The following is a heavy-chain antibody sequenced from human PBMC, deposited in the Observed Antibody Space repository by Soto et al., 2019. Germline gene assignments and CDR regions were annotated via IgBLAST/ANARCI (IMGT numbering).Heavy chain of an antibody. Sequence: QLQLQESGPGLVKPSETLSLTCTVSGDSVSTNSYSWGWIRQSPGKGLEWIGTIYSSENTYYNPSXXXRVTISVDTSXXEXSXXLSSVTAADKAGYYCATLNGDCISTTCHGYYGMDVWGQGTTVTVSS. CDR3: ATLNGDCISTTCHGYYGMDV. V-gene: IGHV4-39*01. D-gene: IGHD2-2*03. CDR2: IYSSENT. CDR1: GDSVSTNSYS. J-gene: IGHJ6*02.